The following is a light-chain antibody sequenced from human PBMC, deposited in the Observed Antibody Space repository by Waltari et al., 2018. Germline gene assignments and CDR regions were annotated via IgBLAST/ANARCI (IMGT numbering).Light chain of an antibody. CDR3: QHYNIWPPGYT. CDR2: GAS. CDR1: QSVGSN. V-gene: IGKV3-15*01. J-gene: IGKJ2*01. Sequence: DIVMTQSPATLSVSPGARATLSCRASQSVGSNVAWYQQKPGQAPRLLIYGASTRATVIPARFSGSGSGTEFTLTISSLQSEDFAVYYCQHYNIWPPGYTFGQGTKLEIK.